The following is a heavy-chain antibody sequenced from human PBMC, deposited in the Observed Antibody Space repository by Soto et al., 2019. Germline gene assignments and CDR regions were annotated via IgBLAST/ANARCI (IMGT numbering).Heavy chain of an antibody. CDR3: ARGRTYYDILAGLSREAFDI. CDR1: GYTFIGYY. V-gene: IGHV1-69*02. Sequence: SVKVSCKASGYTFIGYYIHWVRQASGQGLEWMGRIIPNLGIANYAQKFQGRVTITADKSTSTAYMELSSLRSEDTAVYYCARGRTYYDILAGLSREAFDIWGQGTMVTVS. D-gene: IGHD3-9*01. CDR2: IIPNLGIA. J-gene: IGHJ3*02.